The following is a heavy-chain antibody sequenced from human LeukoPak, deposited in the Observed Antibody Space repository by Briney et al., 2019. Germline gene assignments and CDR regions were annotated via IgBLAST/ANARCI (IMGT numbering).Heavy chain of an antibody. J-gene: IGHJ4*02. D-gene: IGHD3-10*01. CDR1: GGSISSYY. V-gene: IGHV4-59*08. Sequence: SETLSLTCTVSGGSISSYYWSWIRQPPGKGLEWIGYIYYSGSTNYNPSLKSRVTMSVDTSKNQFSLKLSSVTAADTAVYYCARSYYYGSGSYGFDYWGQGTLVTVSS. CDR3: ARSYYYGSGSYGFDY. CDR2: IYYSGST.